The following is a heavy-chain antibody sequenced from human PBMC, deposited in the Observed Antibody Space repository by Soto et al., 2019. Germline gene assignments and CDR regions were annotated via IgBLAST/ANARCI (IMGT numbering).Heavy chain of an antibody. CDR2: IYYSGST. Sequence: QVQLQESGPGLVKPSQTLSLTCTVSGGSISTGGYYWTWIRQHPGKGLEWIGYIYYSGSTYYHPSLKSRVTLSVDTSKNQFSLKLSSVTAADTAVYYCARGLSVTLFDNWGQGTLVTVSS. CDR3: ARGLSVTLFDN. J-gene: IGHJ4*02. V-gene: IGHV4-31*03. D-gene: IGHD4-17*01. CDR1: GGSISTGGYY.